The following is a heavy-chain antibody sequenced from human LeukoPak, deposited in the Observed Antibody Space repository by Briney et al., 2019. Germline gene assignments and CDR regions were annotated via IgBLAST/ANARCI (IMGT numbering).Heavy chain of an antibody. J-gene: IGHJ4*02. CDR2: IYTSGST. D-gene: IGHD3-22*01. V-gene: IGHV4-4*07. Sequence: SETLSLTCPVSGGSISDYYWAWIRQPAGKGLEWIGRIYTSGSTYYNPSLESRVTMSLDTSKNEFSLNLSSVTAADTAVYYCARDAYYYDTGGYYMLDYWGQGTLITVSS. CDR1: GGSISDYY. CDR3: ARDAYYYDTGGYYMLDY.